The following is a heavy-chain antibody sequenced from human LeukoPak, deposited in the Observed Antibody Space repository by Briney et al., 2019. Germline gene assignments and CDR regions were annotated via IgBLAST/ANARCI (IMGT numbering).Heavy chain of an antibody. CDR3: ARDADYGDYNWFDP. Sequence: SETLSLTCTVSGGSISSYYWSWIRQPAGKGLEWIGRIYTSGSTNYNPSLKSRVTMSVDTSKNQFSLKLSSVTVADTAVYYCARDADYGDYNWFDPWGQGTLVTVSS. CDR1: GGSISSYY. CDR2: IYTSGST. V-gene: IGHV4-4*07. D-gene: IGHD4-17*01. J-gene: IGHJ5*02.